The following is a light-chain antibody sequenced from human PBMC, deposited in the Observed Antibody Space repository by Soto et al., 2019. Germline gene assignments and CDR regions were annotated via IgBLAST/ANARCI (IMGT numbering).Light chain of an antibody. J-gene: IGLJ1*01. Sequence: QSALTQPASVSGSPGQSITISCIGTSTDVGGYNYVSWYQQHPGNAPRLTIYAVSNRASGVSNRFSGSKSGNTASLTISGLQAEDEADYYCSSYTSSSTYVFGTGTKLTVL. CDR1: STDVGGYNY. CDR3: SSYTSSSTYV. V-gene: IGLV2-14*01. CDR2: AVS.